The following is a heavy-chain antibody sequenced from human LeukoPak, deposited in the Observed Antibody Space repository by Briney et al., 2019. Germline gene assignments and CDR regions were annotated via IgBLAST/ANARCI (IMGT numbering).Heavy chain of an antibody. CDR3: AKSLLGYCSSTRCDVFDY. Sequence: PGGSLRLSCAASGFTFSSYGMHWVRQAPGEGLEWVAVISYDGSNKYYADSVKGRFTISRDNSKNTLYLQMNSLRAEDTAVYYCAKSLLGYCSSTRCDVFDYWGQGTLVTVSS. CDR1: GFTFSSYG. D-gene: IGHD2-2*01. CDR2: ISYDGSNK. V-gene: IGHV3-30*18. J-gene: IGHJ4*02.